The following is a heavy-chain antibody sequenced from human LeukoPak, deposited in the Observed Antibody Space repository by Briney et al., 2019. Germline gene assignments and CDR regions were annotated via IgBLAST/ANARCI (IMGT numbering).Heavy chain of an antibody. CDR1: GYSISSGCY. CDR2: IYHSGST. J-gene: IGHJ5*02. Sequence: PSETLSLTCAVSGYSISSGCYWGWIRQPPGKGLEWIGSIYHSGSTYYNPSLKSRVTISVDTSKNQFSLKLSSVTAADTAVYYCARGGAHSGSYYGEDWFDPWGRGTLVTVSS. CDR3: ARGGAHSGSYYGEDWFDP. D-gene: IGHD1-26*01. V-gene: IGHV4-38-2*01.